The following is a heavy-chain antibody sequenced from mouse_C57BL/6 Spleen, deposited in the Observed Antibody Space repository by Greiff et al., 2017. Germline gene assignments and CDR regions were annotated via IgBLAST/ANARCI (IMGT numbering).Heavy chain of an antibody. CDR3: ASPISYDYDDIGAWFAY. Sequence: EVQVVESGGDLVKPGGSLKLSCAASGFTFSSSGMSWFRQTPDKRLEWVATLSSGGSYTYYPDSVKGRFTISRDSAKNTLYLQMSSLKSEDTAMYYCASPISYDYDDIGAWFAYWGQGTLVTVSA. CDR1: GFTFSSSG. CDR2: LSSGGSYT. J-gene: IGHJ3*01. D-gene: IGHD2-4*01. V-gene: IGHV5-6*01.